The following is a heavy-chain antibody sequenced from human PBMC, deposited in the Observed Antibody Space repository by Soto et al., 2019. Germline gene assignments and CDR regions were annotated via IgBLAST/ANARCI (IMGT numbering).Heavy chain of an antibody. J-gene: IGHJ5*02. V-gene: IGHV4-34*01. D-gene: IGHD2-21*02. CDR1: GGSGGSFSGYY. CDR3: ARLSGGNSDWFDP. CDR2: IYHSGST. Sequence: PSETLSLTCAVYGGSGGSFSGYYWSWIRQPPGKGLEWIGYIYHSGSTYYNPSLKSRVTISVDKSKNQFSLKLSSVTAADTAVYYCARLSGGNSDWFDPWGQGTLVTVSS.